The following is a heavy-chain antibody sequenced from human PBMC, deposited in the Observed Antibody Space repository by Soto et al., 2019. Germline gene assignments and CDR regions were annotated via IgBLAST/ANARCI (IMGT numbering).Heavy chain of an antibody. CDR2: ISAGGDTT. D-gene: IGHD1-1*01. CDR3: ATQDFRGTTGTT. V-gene: IGHV3-23*01. J-gene: IGHJ4*02. CDR1: GFTFNTYA. Sequence: GGSLRLSCAACGFTFNTYAIGWVRQTPWKGLEWLSLISAGGDTTCYAIPVQGRFTISRDNSKNILYLRVNSLRAEDTAVYYCATQDFRGTTGTTWGQRTLVAVFS.